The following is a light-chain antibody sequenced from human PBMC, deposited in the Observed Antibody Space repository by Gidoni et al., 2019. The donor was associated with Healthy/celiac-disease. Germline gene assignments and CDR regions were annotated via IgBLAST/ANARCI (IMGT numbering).Light chain of an antibody. V-gene: IGKV1-27*01. CDR3: QKYNSAPWT. J-gene: IGKJ1*01. CDR1: QGISNY. Sequence: DIQMTQYPSSLSASVGARVTIPCRASQGISNYLAWYQQKPGKVPKLLIYASSTLQSGVPSRFSSSGSGTYFTLTISSLQPEDVATYYCQKYNSAPWTFGQGTKVEIK. CDR2: ASS.